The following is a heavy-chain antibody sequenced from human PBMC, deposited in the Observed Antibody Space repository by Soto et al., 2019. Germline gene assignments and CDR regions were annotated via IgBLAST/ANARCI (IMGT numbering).Heavy chain of an antibody. CDR3: TRLISAAQDY. V-gene: IGHV3-73*01. CDR2: IRDRAFSYAT. D-gene: IGHD3-10*01. CDR1: GFVFKDSS. J-gene: IGHJ4*02. Sequence: AGGSLRLSCAASGFVFKDSSIHWVRQASGKGLEWVGRIRDRAFSYATAYAASVKGRFTISRDDSTNTAYLQMNSLKTEDTAIYYCTRLISAAQDYWGQGTLVTVSS.